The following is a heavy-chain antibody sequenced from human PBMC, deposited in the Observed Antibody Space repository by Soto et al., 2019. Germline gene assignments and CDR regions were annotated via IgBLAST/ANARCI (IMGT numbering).Heavy chain of an antibody. CDR1: GYTFTSYA. V-gene: IGHV1-3*01. CDR3: AYKALKDIVVVPAAIFGMDV. J-gene: IGHJ6*02. CDR2: INAGNGNT. Sequence: GASVKVSCKASGYTFTSYAMHWVRQAPGQRLEWMGWINAGNGNTKYSQKFQGRVTITRDTSASTAYMELSSLRSEDTAVYYCAYKALKDIVVVPAAIFGMDVWGQGTTVTVSS. D-gene: IGHD2-2*02.